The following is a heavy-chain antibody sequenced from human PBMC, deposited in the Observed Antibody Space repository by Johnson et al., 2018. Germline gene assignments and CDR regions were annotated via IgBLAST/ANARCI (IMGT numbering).Heavy chain of an antibody. CDR3: ARGEGIAAPDV. CDR1: GGTFSSYS. V-gene: IGHV1-69*04. J-gene: IGHJ6*02. CDR2: IIPILGIA. Sequence: QVQLVQSGAEVKKPGSSVKVSCKASGGTFSSYSISWVRQAPGQGLEWMGRIIPILGIANYAQKFRGRVTITADKFTTTAYMELSSLRSEDTAVYDWARGEGIAAPDVWGQGTTVTVSS. D-gene: IGHD6-13*01.